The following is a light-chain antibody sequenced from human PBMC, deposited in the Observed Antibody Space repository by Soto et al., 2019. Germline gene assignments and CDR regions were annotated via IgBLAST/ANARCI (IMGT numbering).Light chain of an antibody. CDR2: GAS. Sequence: EIVLMQSPGTLSLSPGERATLSCRASHSFSSSYLAWYQQKSGQAPRLLIYGASSRATGIPDRFSGSGSGTHFTLTISRLEPEDFAVYYCQQYGTSPRTFGQGTKLEIK. V-gene: IGKV3-20*01. J-gene: IGKJ2*02. CDR3: QQYGTSPRT. CDR1: HSFSSSY.